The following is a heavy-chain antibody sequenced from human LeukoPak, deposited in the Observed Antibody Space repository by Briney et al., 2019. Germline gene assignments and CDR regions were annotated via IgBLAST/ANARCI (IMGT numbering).Heavy chain of an antibody. J-gene: IGHJ4*02. Sequence: GASVKVSCKASGYTFTGYYMHWVRQAPGQGLEWMGWINPNSGGTNYAQKFQGRVTMTRDTSISTAYMELSRLRSDDTAVYYCARSISVRLATFDYWGQGTLVTVSS. CDR2: INPNSGGT. D-gene: IGHD6-19*01. V-gene: IGHV1-2*02. CDR3: ARSISVRLATFDY. CDR1: GYTFTGYY.